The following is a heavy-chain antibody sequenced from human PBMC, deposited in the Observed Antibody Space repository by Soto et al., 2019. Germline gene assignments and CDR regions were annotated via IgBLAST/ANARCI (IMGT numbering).Heavy chain of an antibody. J-gene: IGHJ5*02. CDR3: VKDKMMERLRLGELSRGGFDP. CDR1: GFTFSSYA. CDR2: ISSNGGST. Sequence: GGSLRLSCSASGFTFSSYAMHWVRQAPGKGLEYVSAISSNGGSTYYADSVKGRFTISRDNSKNTLYLQMSSLRAEDTAVYYSVKDKMMERLRLGELSRGGFDPSGQGTRVSVSS. V-gene: IGHV3-64D*06. D-gene: IGHD3-16*02.